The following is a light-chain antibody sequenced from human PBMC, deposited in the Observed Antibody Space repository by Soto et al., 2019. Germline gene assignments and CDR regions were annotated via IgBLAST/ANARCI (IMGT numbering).Light chain of an antibody. V-gene: IGKV4-1*01. CDR3: QHYLDFPLT. J-gene: IGKJ4*01. CDR1: QTVLSTSNNRDY. CDR2: WAS. Sequence: DIVMTQSPDSLAVSLGERATINCKSSQTVLSTSNNRDYLDWYQQKPGQPPKLLINWASTRLSGVPDRFSGSGSGTDFTLTISSLQAEDVAVYYCQHYLDFPLTFGGGTSVEIK.